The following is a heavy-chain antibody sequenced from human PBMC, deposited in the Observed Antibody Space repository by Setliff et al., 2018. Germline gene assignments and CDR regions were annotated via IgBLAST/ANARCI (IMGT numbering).Heavy chain of an antibody. V-gene: IGHV1-3*01. CDR3: ARDGFEIVVVPAAIYYYYYMDV. J-gene: IGHJ6*03. D-gene: IGHD2-2*01. Sequence: ASVKVSCKASGDTSTTYAIHWVRQAPGQGLEWMGWINAGNGNTKYSQKFQGRVTMTRNTSASTAYMELSSLRSEDTAVYYCARDGFEIVVVPAAIYYYYYMDVWGKGTTVTVSS. CDR1: GDTSTTYA. CDR2: INAGNGNT.